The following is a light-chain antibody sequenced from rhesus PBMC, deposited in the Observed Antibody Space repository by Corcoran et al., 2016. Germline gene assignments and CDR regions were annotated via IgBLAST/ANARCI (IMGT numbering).Light chain of an antibody. CDR3: GQGRPLPLT. Sequence: DVVMTQSPLSLPITPGQPASISCSASQSLSHSKGNTYLSWYQQKAGQPPRLLIYLGSHRYSGVPDRFCGRGAGTDSTRQSSRGEAGDVGVFSRGQGRPLPLTFGPGTKVEI. CDR2: LGS. CDR1: QSLSHSKGNTY. V-gene: IGKV2-64*01. J-gene: IGKJ4*01.